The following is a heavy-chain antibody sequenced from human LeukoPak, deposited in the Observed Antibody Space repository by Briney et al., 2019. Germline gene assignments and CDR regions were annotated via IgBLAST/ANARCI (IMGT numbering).Heavy chain of an antibody. V-gene: IGHV4-4*07. D-gene: IGHD1-26*01. J-gene: IGHJ4*02. CDR2: IYSSVTT. CDR1: GDSLSYYY. Sequence: SETLSLTCTVSGDSLSYYYWSWIRQPAGKGLDWIGRIYSSVTTDYNSSLQSRVTMSLDTSKNQFSLKLRSVTAADTAVYYRARNGGSFSSDYFFDYWGQGTLVTVSS. CDR3: ARNGGSFSSDYFFDY.